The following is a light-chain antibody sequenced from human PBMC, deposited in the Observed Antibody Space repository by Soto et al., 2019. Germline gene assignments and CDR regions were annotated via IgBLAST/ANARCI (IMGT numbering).Light chain of an antibody. J-gene: IGLJ2*01. CDR1: TGAATSGYY. CDR3: LLYYSGAQFGI. CDR2: STT. V-gene: IGLV7-43*01. Sequence: QAVVTQEPSLTVSPGGTVTLTCASSTGAATSGYYPNWFQQKPGQAPRALIYSTTKKHSWTPDRVSGSLLGGKGALTLSGVQPEDEADYYCLLYYSGAQFGIFGGGTKLTVL.